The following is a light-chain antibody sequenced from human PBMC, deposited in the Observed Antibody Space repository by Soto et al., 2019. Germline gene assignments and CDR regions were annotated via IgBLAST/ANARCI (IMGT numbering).Light chain of an antibody. V-gene: IGKV2-30*01. CDR3: MQATHSPWT. J-gene: IGKJ1*01. CDR1: QSLVSSNGNTF. CDR2: MVS. Sequence: DVVMTQSPLSLPVTLGQPASISCRSSQSLVSSNGNTFLIWFQQRPGQSPRRLIYMVSNRDSAVPDRFSGSGSGTDFTLEISRVEAEDVGVYYCMQATHSPWTFGEGTKVEIK.